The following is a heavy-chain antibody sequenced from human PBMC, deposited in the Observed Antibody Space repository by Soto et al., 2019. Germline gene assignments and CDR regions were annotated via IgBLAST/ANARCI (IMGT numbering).Heavy chain of an antibody. J-gene: IGHJ4*02. CDR2: INHSGST. CDR3: ARREVVGFFDY. CDR1: GGSFSGYY. D-gene: IGHD2-15*01. V-gene: IGHV4-34*01. Sequence: SETLSLTCAVYGGSFSGYYWSWIRQPPGKGLEWIGEINHSGSTNYNPSLKSRVTISVDTSKNQFSLKLSSVTAADTAVYYCARREVVGFFDYWGQGTLVTVSS.